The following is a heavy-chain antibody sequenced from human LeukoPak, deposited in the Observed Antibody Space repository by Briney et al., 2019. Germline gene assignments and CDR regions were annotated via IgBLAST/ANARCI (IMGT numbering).Heavy chain of an antibody. D-gene: IGHD3-10*01. V-gene: IGHV3-7*01. CDR1: GFTFSSYW. Sequence: PGGSLRLSCAASGFTFSSYWMTWVRQAPGKGLEWVANIGEDGSEKYYVDSVKGRFTISRDNAKNSLYLQVNSLRAEDTAVYYCARVWFGEFLWGQGTLVTVSS. CDR3: ARVWFGEFL. CDR2: IGEDGSEK. J-gene: IGHJ4*02.